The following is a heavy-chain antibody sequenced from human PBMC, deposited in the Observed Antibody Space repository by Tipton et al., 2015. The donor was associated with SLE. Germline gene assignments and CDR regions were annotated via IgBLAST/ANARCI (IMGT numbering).Heavy chain of an antibody. CDR1: GGSMSSVSDY. Sequence: TLSLTCAVSGGSMSSVSDYWSWIRQPAGKELEWIGRIHTSGSTNYNPSLKSRVTISVDTSKNQFSLKLSSVTAADTAVYYCARVARDGYKSGFDYWGQGTLVTVSS. CDR2: IHTSGST. D-gene: IGHD5-24*01. CDR3: ARVARDGYKSGFDY. V-gene: IGHV4-61*02. J-gene: IGHJ4*02.